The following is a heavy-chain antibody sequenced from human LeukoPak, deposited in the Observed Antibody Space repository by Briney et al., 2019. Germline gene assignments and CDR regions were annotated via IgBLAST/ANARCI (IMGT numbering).Heavy chain of an antibody. CDR1: GGSFSGYY. V-gene: IGHV4-34*01. J-gene: IGHJ6*03. Sequence: PSETLSLTCAVYGGSFSGYYWSWIRQPPGKGLEWIGEINHSGSTNYNPFLKSRVTISVDTSKNQFSLKLSSVTAADTAVYYCARGLPSSYYYYYMDVWGKGTTVTVSS. CDR3: ARGLPSSYYYYYMDV. CDR2: INHSGST. D-gene: IGHD6-19*01.